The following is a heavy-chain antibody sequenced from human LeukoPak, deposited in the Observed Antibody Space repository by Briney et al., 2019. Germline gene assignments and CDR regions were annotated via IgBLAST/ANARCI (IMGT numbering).Heavy chain of an antibody. V-gene: IGHV1-18*01. D-gene: IGHD3-10*01. CDR3: ARDEYGSGTYYNVGFDY. CDR1: GYTFTSYG. CDR2: ISTYNGNT. Sequence: ASVKVSCKASGYTFTSYGISWVRQAPGQGLEWMGWISTYNGNTNYAQKLQGRVTMTTDTSTSTAYMELRSLRSDDTAVYYCARDEYGSGTYYNVGFDYWGQGTLVTVSS. J-gene: IGHJ4*02.